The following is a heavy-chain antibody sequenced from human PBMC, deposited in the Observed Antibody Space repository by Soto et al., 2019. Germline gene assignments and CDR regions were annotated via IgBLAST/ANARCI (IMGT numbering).Heavy chain of an antibody. D-gene: IGHD4-17*01. CDR3: AKTQGGVSVWPGDYRLGD. CDR2: ISTSGYST. Sequence: GGSLRISCAASGFTFNSYAINWVRQAPGKGLEKGSSISTSGYSTYYADSVKGRFTISIDNSKNTVYLQMNSLGADDTAVYYCAKTQGGVSVWPGDYRLGDWGQGTLVTVSS. V-gene: IGHV3-23*01. CDR1: GFTFNSYA. J-gene: IGHJ4*02.